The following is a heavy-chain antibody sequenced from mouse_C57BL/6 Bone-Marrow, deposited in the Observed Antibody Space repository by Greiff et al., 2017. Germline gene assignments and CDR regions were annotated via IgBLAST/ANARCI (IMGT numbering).Heavy chain of an antibody. J-gene: IGHJ3*01. D-gene: IGHD1-1*01. CDR1: GYTFTDYN. CDR3: ARDSSYGEGFAY. CDR2: INPNNGGT. V-gene: IGHV1-18*01. Sequence: VQLQQSGPELVKPGASVKIPCKASGYTFTDYNMDWVKQSHGKSLEWIGEINPNNGGTIYNQKFKGKATLTVDKSSSTAYMELRSLTSEDTAVYYCARDSSYGEGFAYWGQGTLVTVSA.